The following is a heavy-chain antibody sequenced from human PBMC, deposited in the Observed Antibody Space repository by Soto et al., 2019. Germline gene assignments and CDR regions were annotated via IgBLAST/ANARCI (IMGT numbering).Heavy chain of an antibody. CDR3: VRAQRWRDLVWSFAP. CDR1: GYSFTSHY. J-gene: IGHJ5*02. Sequence: QVQLVQSGAEVKKPGASVKVSCKAIGYSFTSHYMHWVRQAPGQGLEWMGTIYPGGVNVAYAQKFEGRVTLTTDTATRAVSMALNTLTSAATAVYYCVRAQRWRDLVWSFAPWGQGTLVAVSS. CDR2: IYPGGVNV. V-gene: IGHV1-46*01. D-gene: IGHD6-19*01.